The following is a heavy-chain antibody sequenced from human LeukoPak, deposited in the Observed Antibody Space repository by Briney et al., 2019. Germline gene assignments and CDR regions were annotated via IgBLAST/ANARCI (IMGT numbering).Heavy chain of an antibody. D-gene: IGHD2-21*01. CDR3: AKDRAVVVVIATLDY. J-gene: IGHJ4*02. CDR1: GFTFSSCG. Sequence: SGGSLRLSCAASGFTFSSCGMHWVRQAPGKGLEWVAYITYDGSNKYYADSVKGRFTISRDNSKNTLYLQMNSLRAEDTAVYYCAKDRAVVVVIATLDYWGQGTLVTVSS. V-gene: IGHV3-30*02. CDR2: ITYDGSNK.